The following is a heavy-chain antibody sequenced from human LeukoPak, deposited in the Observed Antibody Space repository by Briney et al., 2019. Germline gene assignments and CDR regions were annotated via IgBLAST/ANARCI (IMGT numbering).Heavy chain of an antibody. J-gene: IGHJ4*02. CDR2: ISSSGNTI. Sequence: GGSLRLSCAASGFSFSDYYMSWIRQAPGKGLEWVSHISSSGNTISYAESVKGRFTISRDNAKKSLYLQMNSLRVEDTAVYYCARDQAGGAAAGFDYWGQGTLVTVSS. CDR1: GFSFSDYY. V-gene: IGHV3-11*01. D-gene: IGHD6-13*01. CDR3: ARDQAGGAAAGFDY.